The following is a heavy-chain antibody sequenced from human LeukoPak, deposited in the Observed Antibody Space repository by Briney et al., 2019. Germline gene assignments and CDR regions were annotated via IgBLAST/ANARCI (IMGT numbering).Heavy chain of an antibody. CDR3: AKRLGSNDNAFDI. D-gene: IGHD2-15*01. CDR2: ISYDGSNK. J-gene: IGHJ3*02. CDR1: GFTFSSYG. Sequence: GGSLRLSCAASGFTFSSYGMHWVRQAPGKGLEWVAVISYDGSNKYYADSVKGRFTISRDNSKSTLYLQMNSLRVEDTAVYYCAKRLGSNDNAFDIWGQGTTVTVSS. V-gene: IGHV3-30*18.